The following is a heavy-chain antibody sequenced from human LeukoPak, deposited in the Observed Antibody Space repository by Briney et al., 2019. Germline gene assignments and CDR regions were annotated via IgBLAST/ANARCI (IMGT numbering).Heavy chain of an antibody. V-gene: IGHV4-39*07. CDR2: IYYSGST. Sequence: SETLSLTCTVSGGSISSSSYYWGWIRQPPGKGLEWIGSIYYSGSTYYNPSLKSRVTISVDTSKNQFSLKLSSVTAADTAVYYGARDFADYDILTGYYMSDYWGQGTLVTVSS. CDR3: ARDFADYDILTGYYMSDY. J-gene: IGHJ4*02. D-gene: IGHD3-9*01. CDR1: GGSISSSSYY.